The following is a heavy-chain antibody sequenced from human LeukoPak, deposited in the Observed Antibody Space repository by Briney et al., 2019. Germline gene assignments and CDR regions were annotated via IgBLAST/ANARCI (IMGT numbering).Heavy chain of an antibody. D-gene: IGHD4-17*01. J-gene: IGHJ4*02. CDR1: GFTFSSLD. CDR3: ARGKIGYYYGDSDGF. Sequence: GGSLRLSCAVSGFTFSSLDMNWVRQAPGKGLEWVSYISTMSSTKYYADSVKGRFTISRDNAQNSLYLQMNSLRDEDTAVYYCARGKIGYYYGDSDGFWGQGTLVTVSS. V-gene: IGHV3-48*02. CDR2: ISTMSSTK.